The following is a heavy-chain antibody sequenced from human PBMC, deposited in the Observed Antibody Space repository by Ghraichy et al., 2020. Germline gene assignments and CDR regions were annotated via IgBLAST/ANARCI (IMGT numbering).Heavy chain of an antibody. V-gene: IGHV3-33*01. CDR1: GFIISSYG. CDR2: IWYDGSNK. D-gene: IGHD5-12*01. Sequence: GGSLRLSCAASGFIISSYGIHWVRQAPGKGLEWVAVIWYDGSNKYYADSVKGRFTISRDNSKNTLYLQMNSLRAEDTAGYYCARLDSGYQLYYYYGLDVWGQGTTVTVSS. J-gene: IGHJ6*02. CDR3: ARLDSGYQLYYYYGLDV.